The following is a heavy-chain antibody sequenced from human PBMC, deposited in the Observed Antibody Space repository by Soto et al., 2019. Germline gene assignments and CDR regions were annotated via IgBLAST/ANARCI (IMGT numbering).Heavy chain of an antibody. J-gene: IGHJ3*02. Sequence: SETLSLTCTVSGGSISTSHYWSWIRQPPGKGLEWIGYIYYSGSTNYNPTLKSRVTISVDTSKNQFALELSSVTSADTAVYYCARDLSGYSSGWHVFGDAFDIWGQGTMVTVSS. V-gene: IGHV4-59*11. CDR1: GGSISTSHY. CDR2: IYYSGST. D-gene: IGHD6-19*01. CDR3: ARDLSGYSSGWHVFGDAFDI.